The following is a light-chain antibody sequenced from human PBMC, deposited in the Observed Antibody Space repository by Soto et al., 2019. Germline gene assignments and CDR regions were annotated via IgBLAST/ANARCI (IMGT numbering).Light chain of an antibody. Sequence: AIQMTQSPSSLSSSVGERVTITCRASQGIRNDLGWYQQKPGQAPRLLIYDTSSLPSGVPARFSGSGSGTDFTLTISSLQPEDFATYYCLQDNNYPRTFGQGTKVEIK. CDR3: LQDNNYPRT. V-gene: IGKV1-6*01. CDR2: DTS. J-gene: IGKJ1*01. CDR1: QGIRND.